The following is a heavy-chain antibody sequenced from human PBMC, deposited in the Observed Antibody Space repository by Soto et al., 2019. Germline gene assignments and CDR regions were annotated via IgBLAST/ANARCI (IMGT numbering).Heavy chain of an antibody. CDR3: ATGLTTVTTGVYYYYYYMDV. V-gene: IGHV1-24*01. CDR1: GYTLTELS. D-gene: IGHD4-17*01. Sequence: VKVSCKVSGYTLTELSMHWVRQAPGKGLEWMGGFDPEDGETIYAQKFQGRVTMTEDTSTDTAYMELSSLRSEDTAVYYCATGLTTVTTGVYYYYYYMDVWGKGTTVTVSS. J-gene: IGHJ6*03. CDR2: FDPEDGET.